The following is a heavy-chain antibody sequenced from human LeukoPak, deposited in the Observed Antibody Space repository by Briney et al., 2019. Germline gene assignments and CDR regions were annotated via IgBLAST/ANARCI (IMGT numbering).Heavy chain of an antibody. CDR2: INYGGSGST. D-gene: IGHD3-9*01. Sequence: SETLSLTCTVSGGSISSSSYCWGWIRQPPGKGLEWIGNINYGGSGSTYYNPSLKSRVTISVDTSRSQFSLKLNSVTAADTAVYYCARLPTGYPNWFDPWGQGTLVTVSS. V-gene: IGHV4-39*01. J-gene: IGHJ5*02. CDR3: ARLPTGYPNWFDP. CDR1: GGSISSSSYC.